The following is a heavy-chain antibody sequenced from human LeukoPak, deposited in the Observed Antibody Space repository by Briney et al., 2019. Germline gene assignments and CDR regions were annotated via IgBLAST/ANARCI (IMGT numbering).Heavy chain of an antibody. V-gene: IGHV3-15*01. D-gene: IGHD6-19*01. CDR1: GFTFAHFD. Sequence: PGGSLRLSCAASGFTFAHFDVSWVRQAPGKGLEWVGRIKSKTDGGTTDYAAPVKGRFTISRDDSKNTLYLQMNSLKTEDTAVYYCTTEFWIAVAGTVYWGQGTLVTVSS. CDR2: IKSKTDGGTT. J-gene: IGHJ4*02. CDR3: TTEFWIAVAGTVY.